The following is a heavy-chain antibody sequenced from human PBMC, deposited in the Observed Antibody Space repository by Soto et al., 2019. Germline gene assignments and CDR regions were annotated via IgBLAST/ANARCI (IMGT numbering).Heavy chain of an antibody. Sequence: QVHLVQSGGEVKKPGASVKVSCKASGYTFNRHGITWVRQAPGQGLEWMGWISGYNGDINYEQKFQGRVTLSSDTLTRTVYLELQSLRFDDTAVYYCARVRIVGAREIDFWGQGTLVTVSS. CDR2: ISGYNGDI. J-gene: IGHJ4*02. CDR3: ARVRIVGAREIDF. V-gene: IGHV1-18*04. CDR1: GYTFNRHG. D-gene: IGHD1-26*01.